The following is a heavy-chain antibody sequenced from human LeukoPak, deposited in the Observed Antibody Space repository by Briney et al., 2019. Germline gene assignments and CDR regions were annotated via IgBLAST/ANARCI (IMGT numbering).Heavy chain of an antibody. CDR2: IIPILGIA. J-gene: IGHJ3*02. Sequence: ASVKVSCKASGGTFSSYAISWVRQAPGQGLEWMGRIIPILGIANYAQKFQGRVTITADKSTSTAYMELRSLRSDDTAVYYCARDRDSSGYYDAFDIWGQGTMVTVSS. D-gene: IGHD3-22*01. CDR3: ARDRDSSGYYDAFDI. V-gene: IGHV1-69*04. CDR1: GGTFSSYA.